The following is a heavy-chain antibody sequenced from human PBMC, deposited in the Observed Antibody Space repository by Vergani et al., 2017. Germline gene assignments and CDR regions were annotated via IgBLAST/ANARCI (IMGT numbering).Heavy chain of an antibody. D-gene: IGHD5-12*01. J-gene: IGHJ6*02. V-gene: IGHV1-69*02. CDR3: ARGGVATIGGSYHYYYGMDV. CDR1: GGTFSSYT. Sequence: QVQLVQSGAEVKKPGSSVKVSCKASGGTFSSYTISLVRQAPGQGLEWMGRIIPILGIANYAQKFQGRVTITADKSTSTAYMELSSLRSGDTAVYYCARGGVATIGGSYHYYYGMDVWGQGTTVTVSS. CDR2: IIPILGIA.